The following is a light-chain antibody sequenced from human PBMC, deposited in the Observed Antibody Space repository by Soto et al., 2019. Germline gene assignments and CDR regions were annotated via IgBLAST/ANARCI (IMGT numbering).Light chain of an antibody. CDR3: QSYDSSNVV. V-gene: IGLV6-57*04. Sequence: NFMLTQPHSVSESPGQTVTISCTRSSGSIAINYVQWYQQRPGSAPTTVIYEDNQRPSGVPDRFSGSIDSSSNSASLTISGLTTEDEADYYCQSYDSSNVVFGGGTKLTVL. CDR1: SGSIAINY. CDR2: EDN. J-gene: IGLJ2*01.